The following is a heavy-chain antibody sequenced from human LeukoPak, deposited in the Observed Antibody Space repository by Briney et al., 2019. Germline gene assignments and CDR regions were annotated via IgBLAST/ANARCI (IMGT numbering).Heavy chain of an antibody. V-gene: IGHV4-59*01. J-gene: IGHJ5*02. Sequence: PSETLSLTCTVSGGSTSNYHWSWIRQPPGKGLEWIGYIYSSGSTNYNPSLKSRVTISVDTSKNQFSLRLSSVTAADTAVYYCARGPSGSYNWFDPWGQGTLVTVSS. D-gene: IGHD1-26*01. CDR3: ARGPSGSYNWFDP. CDR2: IYSSGST. CDR1: GGSTSNYH.